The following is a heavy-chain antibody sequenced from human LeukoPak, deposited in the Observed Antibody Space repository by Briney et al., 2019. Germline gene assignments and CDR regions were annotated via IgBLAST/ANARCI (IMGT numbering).Heavy chain of an antibody. V-gene: IGHV4-34*01. Sequence: SETLSLTCAVYGGSFSGYYWSWIRQPPGKGLEWIGEINHSGSTNYNPSLESRVTISVDRSKNQFSLKLRSVTAADTAVYYCARAHNWNGNWFDPWGQGTLVTVSS. J-gene: IGHJ5*02. CDR3: ARAHNWNGNWFDP. D-gene: IGHD1-20*01. CDR2: INHSGST. CDR1: GGSFSGYY.